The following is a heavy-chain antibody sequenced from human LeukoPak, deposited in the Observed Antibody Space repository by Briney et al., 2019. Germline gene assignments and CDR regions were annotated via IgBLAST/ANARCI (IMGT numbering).Heavy chain of an antibody. D-gene: IGHD3/OR15-3a*01. J-gene: IGHJ4*02. Sequence: PSQTLSLTCTVSGGSISSGSYYWSWIRQPAGKGLEWIGRIYTSGSTNYNPSLKSRVTISVDTSKNQFSLKLSSVTAADTAVYYCKGTGYRYYFDYWGQGTLVTVSS. CDR3: KGTGYRYYFDY. CDR2: IYTSGST. CDR1: GGSISSGSYY. V-gene: IGHV4-61*02.